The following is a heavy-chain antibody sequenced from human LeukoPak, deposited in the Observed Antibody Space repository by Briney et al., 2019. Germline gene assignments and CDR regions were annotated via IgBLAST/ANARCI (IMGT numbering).Heavy chain of an antibody. V-gene: IGHV4-61*01. CDR2: IYYSGST. Sequence: SETLSLTCTVSGGSISSGSYYWSWIRQPPGKGLEWIGYIYYSGSTTYNPSLNSRVTISVDTSKNQFSLKLTSVTTADTAVYYCARLGYCSSTSCYPDYWGQGTLVTVSS. J-gene: IGHJ4*02. D-gene: IGHD2-2*01. CDR1: GGSISSGSYY. CDR3: ARLGYCSSTSCYPDY.